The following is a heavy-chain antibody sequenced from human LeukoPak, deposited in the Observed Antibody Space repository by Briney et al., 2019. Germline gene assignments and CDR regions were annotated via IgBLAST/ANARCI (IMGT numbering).Heavy chain of an antibody. CDR3: AKDTSIGKYCTNGVCSPFDY. CDR2: ISDSGDYT. V-gene: IGHV3-23*01. D-gene: IGHD2-8*01. CDR1: GFTFSSYA. J-gene: IGHJ4*02. Sequence: PGGSLRLSCAGSGFTFSSYAMSWVRQAPGQGLEWVSAISDSGDYTSYADSVRGRFTISRDNSRNTLYLQMIRLRPEDTAAYYCAKDTSIGKYCTNGVCSPFDYWGQGTLVTVSS.